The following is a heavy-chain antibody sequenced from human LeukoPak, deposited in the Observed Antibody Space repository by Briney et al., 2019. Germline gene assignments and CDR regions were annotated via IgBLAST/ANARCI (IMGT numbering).Heavy chain of an antibody. D-gene: IGHD3-22*01. Sequence: SETLSLTCAVYGGSFSGYYWSWLRQPPGKGVEWIGEIKHSGSTNFNPSLKSRVTISVDTSKNQFSLKLSFVAAADTVVYYCARECYDSSGYCRDYWGQGTLVTVSS. V-gene: IGHV4-34*01. J-gene: IGHJ4*02. CDR2: IKHSGST. CDR3: ARECYDSSGYCRDY. CDR1: GGSFSGYY.